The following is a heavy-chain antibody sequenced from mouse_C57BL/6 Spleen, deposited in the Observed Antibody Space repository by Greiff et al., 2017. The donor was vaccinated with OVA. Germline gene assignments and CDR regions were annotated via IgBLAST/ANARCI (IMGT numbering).Heavy chain of an antibody. D-gene: IGHD1-1*01. CDR3: ARGLRDY. Sequence: VQLQQSGAELVKPGASVKISCTASGYAFSSYWMNWVKQRPGKGLEWIGQIYPGAGDTNYNGKFTGQATLTADKSSSTGDMQLSSLTSEDSAVYFCARGLRDYWGQGTTLTVSS. J-gene: IGHJ2*01. CDR2: IYPGAGDT. CDR1: GYAFSSYW. V-gene: IGHV1-80*01.